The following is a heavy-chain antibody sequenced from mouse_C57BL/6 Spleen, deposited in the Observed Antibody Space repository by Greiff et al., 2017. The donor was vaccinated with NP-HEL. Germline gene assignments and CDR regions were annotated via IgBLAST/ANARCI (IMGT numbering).Heavy chain of an antibody. D-gene: IGHD1-1*01. CDR1: GYTFTDYY. Sequence: VQLQQSGAELVRPGASVKLSCKASGYTFTDYYINWVKQRPGQGLEWIARIYPGSGNTYYNEKFKGKATLTAEKSSSPAYMQLSSLTSEDSAVYFCARKGYYYGSNFDYWGQGTTLTVSS. V-gene: IGHV1-76*01. CDR3: ARKGYYYGSNFDY. CDR2: IYPGSGNT. J-gene: IGHJ2*01.